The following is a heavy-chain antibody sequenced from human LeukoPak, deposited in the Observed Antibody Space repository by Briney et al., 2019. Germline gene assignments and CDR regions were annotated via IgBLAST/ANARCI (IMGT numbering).Heavy chain of an antibody. J-gene: IGHJ5*02. CDR1: GGSFSGYY. Sequence: PSETLSLTCAVYGGSFSGYYWSWIRQPPGKGLEWIGEINHSGSTNYNPSLKSRVTISVDTSKNQFSLKLSSVTAADTAVYYCARVLLWSGFDPWGQGTLVTVSS. CDR3: ARVLLWSGFDP. D-gene: IGHD3-10*01. CDR2: INHSGST. V-gene: IGHV4-34*01.